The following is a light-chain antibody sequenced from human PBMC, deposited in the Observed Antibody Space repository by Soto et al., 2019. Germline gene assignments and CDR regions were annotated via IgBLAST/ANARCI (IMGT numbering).Light chain of an antibody. CDR2: EVT. V-gene: IGLV2-14*03. Sequence: QSPXSAPAAVSGAPEHSLTISCTGTNSDIGLYDYVSWYQQHPGEVPKLMIYEVTNRPAGVSNRFSGSKSGNTASLTISGLQAEDEADYYCNSYTSRNPYVFGTGTKVTVL. CDR3: NSYTSRNPYV. J-gene: IGLJ1*01. CDR1: NSDIGLYDY.